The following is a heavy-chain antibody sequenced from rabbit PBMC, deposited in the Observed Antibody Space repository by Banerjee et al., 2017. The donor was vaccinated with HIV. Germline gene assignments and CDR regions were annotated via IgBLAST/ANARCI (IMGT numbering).Heavy chain of an antibody. J-gene: IGHJ6*01. Sequence: QSLEESGGDLVKPGASLTLTCTASAFSFSSSDYMCGVRQAPGKGLEWISCIAGSSSGFAYSATWAKGRFTCSKTSSTTVTLQMTSLTVADTATYFCARDTGSSFSSYGMDLWGQGTLVTVS. CDR1: AFSFSSSDY. V-gene: IGHV1S40*01. CDR2: IAGSSSGFA. CDR3: ARDTGSSFSSYGMDL. D-gene: IGHD8-1*01.